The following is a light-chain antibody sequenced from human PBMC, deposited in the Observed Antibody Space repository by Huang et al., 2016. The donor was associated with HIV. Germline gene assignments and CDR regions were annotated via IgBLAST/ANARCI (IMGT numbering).Light chain of an antibody. Sequence: EIVLTQSPATLSLSPGERATLSCRASQRVSSYLAWYQQKPGQAPRLLIYDASNRATGIPARFSGSGSGTYFTLTISSLEPEDFAVYYCQQRSNWAPITFGGGTKVEIK. V-gene: IGKV3-11*01. J-gene: IGKJ4*01. CDR3: QQRSNWAPIT. CDR2: DAS. CDR1: QRVSSY.